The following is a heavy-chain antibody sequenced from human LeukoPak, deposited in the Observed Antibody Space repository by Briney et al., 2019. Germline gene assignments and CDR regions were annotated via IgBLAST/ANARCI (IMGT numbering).Heavy chain of an antibody. CDR2: ISGSGGST. Sequence: PGGSLRLSRAASGFTFSSYAMSWVRQAPGKGLEWVSAISGSGGSTYYADSVKGRFTISRDNSKNTLFLQMNSLRAEDTAVYYCARDSSSWYNEYWGQGTLVTVSS. V-gene: IGHV3-23*01. J-gene: IGHJ4*02. D-gene: IGHD6-13*01. CDR1: GFTFSSYA. CDR3: ARDSSSWYNEY.